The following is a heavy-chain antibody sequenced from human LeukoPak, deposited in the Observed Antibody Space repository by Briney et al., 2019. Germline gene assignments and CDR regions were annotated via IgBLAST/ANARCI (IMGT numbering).Heavy chain of an antibody. Sequence: PGGSLRLSCAASGFTVSSNHMSWVRQAPGKGLEWVSIIYSGGTIYYADSVKGRFTISRDNSKNTVYLEMNSLRAEDTAVYYCARVVAVAGHRAGMDVWGQGTTVTVSS. D-gene: IGHD6-19*01. V-gene: IGHV3-66*01. CDR2: IYSGGTI. CDR1: GFTVSSNH. CDR3: ARVVAVAGHRAGMDV. J-gene: IGHJ6*02.